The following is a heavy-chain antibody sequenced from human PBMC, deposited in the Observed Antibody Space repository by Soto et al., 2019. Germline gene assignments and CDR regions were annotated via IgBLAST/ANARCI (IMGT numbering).Heavy chain of an antibody. J-gene: IGHJ4*02. D-gene: IGHD6-19*01. V-gene: IGHV3-21*06. CDR2: ISSHGRDI. CDR3: ARGAALAGKLDL. CDR1: GFTFTSDS. Sequence: EVQLVESGGGLVQPGGSVRLSCEASGFTFTSDSMTWVRQAPGKGLEWVSSISSHGRDIFYADSVKGRFTIDRDNAKYSLHLQVNGLSGEDSAVYYCARGAALAGKLDLWGQLNLFTVSA.